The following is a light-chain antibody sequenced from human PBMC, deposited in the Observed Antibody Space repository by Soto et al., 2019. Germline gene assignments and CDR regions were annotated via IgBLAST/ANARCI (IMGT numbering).Light chain of an antibody. CDR2: WAS. CDR1: QSVLYTSNNKNY. Sequence: DIVMTQSPDSLAVSMGERATINCKSSQSVLYTSNNKNYLAWYQQKPGQPPKLLIYWASTRESGVPDRISGSGSGTDFTLTISSLQAEDVAVYYCQQHYSTPITFGQGTRLEIK. CDR3: QQHYSTPIT. V-gene: IGKV4-1*01. J-gene: IGKJ5*01.